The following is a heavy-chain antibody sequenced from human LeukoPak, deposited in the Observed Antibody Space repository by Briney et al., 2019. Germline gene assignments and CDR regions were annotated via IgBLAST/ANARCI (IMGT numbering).Heavy chain of an antibody. CDR1: GFTFSSYA. D-gene: IGHD3-3*01. J-gene: IGHJ5*02. Sequence: GGSLRLSCAASGFTFSSYAMSWVRQAPGKGLEWVSAISGSGGSTYYADSVKGRFTISRDNSKNTLYLQMNSLRAEDTAVYYCAKGASPYYYDFWSGYYPNNWFDPWGQGTLVTVSS. CDR3: AKGASPYYYDFWSGYYPNNWFDP. CDR2: ISGSGGST. V-gene: IGHV3-23*01.